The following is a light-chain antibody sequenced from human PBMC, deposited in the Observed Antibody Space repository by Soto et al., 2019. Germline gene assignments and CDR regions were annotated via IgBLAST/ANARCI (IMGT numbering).Light chain of an antibody. J-gene: IGLJ2*01. CDR2: GNS. CDR3: QSYDSSLSGSI. V-gene: IGLV1-40*01. Sequence: QLVLTQPPSVSGAPGQRITISCTGSSSNIGAGYDVHWYQQLPGTAPKLLIYGNSNRPSGVPDRFSGSKSGTSASLAITGLQAEDEADYYCQSYDSSLSGSIFGGRTKVTVL. CDR1: SSNIGAGYD.